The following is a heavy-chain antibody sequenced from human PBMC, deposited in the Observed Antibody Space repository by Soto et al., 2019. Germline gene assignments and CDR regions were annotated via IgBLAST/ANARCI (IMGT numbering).Heavy chain of an antibody. D-gene: IGHD2-15*01. V-gene: IGHV3-23*01. J-gene: IGHJ3*02. CDR3: ANDPVVVLGDDAFDI. Sequence: EVQLLESGGGLVQPGGSLRLSCAASAFTFSNYAMTWVRQAPGKGLEWVSAISGSGDSTYYGDSVKGRFTISRDNFKNTLYLHMNSLRGEDTAVYYCANDPVVVLGDDAFDIWGQGTMVTVSS. CDR2: ISGSGDST. CDR1: AFTFSNYA.